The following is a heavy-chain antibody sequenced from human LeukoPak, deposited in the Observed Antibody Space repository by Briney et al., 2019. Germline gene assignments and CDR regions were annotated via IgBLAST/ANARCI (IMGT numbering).Heavy chain of an antibody. V-gene: IGHV4-4*02. Sequence: SETLSLTCAVSGGSISSSNWWSWVRQPPGKWLEWIGGIYHSGSTNYNSSLKSRVTISIDKSKNQFSLKLSSVTAADTALYYCARGDDPEGWFDFWGQGTLVTVSS. CDR2: IYHSGST. CDR1: GGSISSSNW. J-gene: IGHJ5*01. CDR3: ARGDDPEGWFDF.